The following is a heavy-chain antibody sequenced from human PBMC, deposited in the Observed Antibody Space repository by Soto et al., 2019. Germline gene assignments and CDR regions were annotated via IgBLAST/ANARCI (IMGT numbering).Heavy chain of an antibody. J-gene: IGHJ6*02. CDR1: GGTFSSFL. CDR2: IIPVFRRA. Sequence: QVQLVQSGAEVKTPGSSVKVSCKASGGTFSSFLMGWVRQAPGQGLEWMGGIIPVFRRATYAQKFQGRVAITADESTSTVYLELSGLKSEDTAVYYCILDCTSMSCYGYLGVDVWGQGTTVTVSS. V-gene: IGHV1-69*01. CDR3: ILDCTSMSCYGYLGVDV. D-gene: IGHD2-2*01.